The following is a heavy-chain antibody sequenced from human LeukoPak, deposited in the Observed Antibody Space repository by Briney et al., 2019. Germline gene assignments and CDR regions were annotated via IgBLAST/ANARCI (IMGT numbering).Heavy chain of an antibody. J-gene: IGHJ4*02. CDR3: ARDRLGPSFSVSHFDL. D-gene: IGHD3-3*02. V-gene: IGHV3-20*04. Sequence: GGSLRLSCATSGFTFVDYGLSWVRRAPGKGLEWLCAINYNGAITDYADSVKGRFTISRDNAKNSLYLRMDSLRAVDTALYYCARDRLGPSFSVSHFDLWGQGTLVTVSS. CDR2: INYNGAIT. CDR1: GFTFVDYG.